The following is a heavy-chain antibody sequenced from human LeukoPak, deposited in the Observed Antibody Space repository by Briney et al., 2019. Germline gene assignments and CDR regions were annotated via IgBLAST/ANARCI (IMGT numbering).Heavy chain of an antibody. V-gene: IGHV1-46*01. D-gene: IGHD6-19*01. J-gene: IGHJ4*02. CDR3: ALYSSGWYDY. Sequence: GASVKVSCKASGYTFTSYDINWVRQAPGQGLEWMGIINPSGGSTSYAQKFQGRVTMTRDTSTSTVYMELSSLRSEDTTVYYCALYSSGWYDYWGQGTLVTVSS. CDR2: INPSGGST. CDR1: GYTFTSYD.